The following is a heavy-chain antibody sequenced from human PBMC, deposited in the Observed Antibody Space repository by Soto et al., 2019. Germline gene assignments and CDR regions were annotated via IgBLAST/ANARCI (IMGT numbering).Heavy chain of an antibody. V-gene: IGHV1-8*01. Sequence: ASVKVSCKASGYTFTSYDINWVRQATGQGLEWMGWMNPNSGNTGYAQKFQGRVTMTRNTSISTAYMELSSLRSEDTAVYYCASGVGEVTIFGVVTHNWFDPWGQGTLVTVSS. D-gene: IGHD3-3*01. CDR1: GYTFTSYD. CDR2: MNPNSGNT. J-gene: IGHJ5*02. CDR3: ASGVGEVTIFGVVTHNWFDP.